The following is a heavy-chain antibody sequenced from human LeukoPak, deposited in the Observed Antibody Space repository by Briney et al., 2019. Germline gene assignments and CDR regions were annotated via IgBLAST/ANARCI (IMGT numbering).Heavy chain of an antibody. D-gene: IGHD1-26*01. CDR3: ARDKIVGATHFDY. J-gene: IGHJ4*02. CDR1: GFTFSTYD. V-gene: IGHV3-30*02. Sequence: GGSLRLSCSASGFTFSTYDMHWVRQAPGKGLEWVAFIRSDGTHKYYADSVKGRFTISRDNAKNSLYLQMNSLRAEDTAVYYCARDKIVGATHFDYWGQGTLVTVSS. CDR2: IRSDGTHK.